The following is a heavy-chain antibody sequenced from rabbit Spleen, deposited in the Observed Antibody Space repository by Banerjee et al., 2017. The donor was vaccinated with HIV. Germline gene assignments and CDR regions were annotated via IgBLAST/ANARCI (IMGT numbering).Heavy chain of an antibody. CDR3: ARAIVPWLGLTRLDL. D-gene: IGHD4-1*01. Sequence: QEQLVEFGGGLVKLEVSLKLSCKAFGFVFSKYGVCLVRQVPGKGLEWIGYIDLVFGNTYHASWVNGRFTISSHNAQNTLYLQLNSLTAADTATYFCARAIVPWLGLTRLDLWGPGTLVTVS. J-gene: IGHJ6*01. CDR2: IDLVFGNT. CDR1: GFVFSKYG. V-gene: IGHV1S47*01.